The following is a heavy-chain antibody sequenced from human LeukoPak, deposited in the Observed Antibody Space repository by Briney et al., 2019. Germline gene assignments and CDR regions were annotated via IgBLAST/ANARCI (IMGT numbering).Heavy chain of an antibody. J-gene: IGHJ2*01. D-gene: IGHD3-16*01. Sequence: GASVKVSCKASGYTFTNYDISWVRQAPGQRLEWMGWINPYDGNTNYAQNLQGRVTMTTDTSTSTAYMELRSLRSDDTAVYYCARGGGRYFDLWGRGTLVTVSS. CDR1: GYTFTNYD. V-gene: IGHV1-18*01. CDR3: ARGGGRYFDL. CDR2: INPYDGNT.